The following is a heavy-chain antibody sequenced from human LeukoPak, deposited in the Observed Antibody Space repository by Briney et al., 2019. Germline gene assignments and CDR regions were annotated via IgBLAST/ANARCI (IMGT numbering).Heavy chain of an antibody. CDR1: GGSISSYY. J-gene: IGHJ4*02. V-gene: IGHV4-59*01. CDR2: IYYSGST. Sequence: SETLSLTCTVSGGSISSYYWSWTRQPPGKGLEWIGYIYYSGSTNYNPSLKSRVTISVDTSKNQFSLKLSSVTAADTAVYYCARVFIAVAGYYFDYWGQGTLVTVSS. CDR3: ARVFIAVAGYYFDY. D-gene: IGHD6-19*01.